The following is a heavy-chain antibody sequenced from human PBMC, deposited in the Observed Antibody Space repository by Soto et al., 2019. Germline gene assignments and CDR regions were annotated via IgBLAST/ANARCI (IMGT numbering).Heavy chain of an antibody. Sequence: EVHLLESGGGLVEPGGSLRLSCAASGFIFSNYGMSWVRQVPGKGLEWVSAIRGSGDDTYYADSVRGRFTISRDNSNSTLYMEMNSLRVEDTAVYFCAKGYWGSTHWSPADHWGQGTLVTVSS. D-gene: IGHD1-1*01. CDR2: IRGSGDDT. CDR3: AKGYWGSTHWSPADH. J-gene: IGHJ4*01. CDR1: GFIFSNYG. V-gene: IGHV3-23*01.